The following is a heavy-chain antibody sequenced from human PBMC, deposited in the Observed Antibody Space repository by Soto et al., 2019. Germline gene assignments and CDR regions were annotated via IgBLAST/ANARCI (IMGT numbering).Heavy chain of an antibody. V-gene: IGHV4-38-2*01. Sequence: SETLSLTCAVSGYSISSGYYWGWIRQPPGKGLEWIGSIYHSGSTYYNPSLKSRVTISVDTSKNQFSLKLSSVTAADTAVYYCASHDYGDPLDYWGQGTLVTVSS. J-gene: IGHJ4*02. CDR3: ASHDYGDPLDY. CDR1: GYSISSGYY. CDR2: IYHSGST. D-gene: IGHD4-17*01.